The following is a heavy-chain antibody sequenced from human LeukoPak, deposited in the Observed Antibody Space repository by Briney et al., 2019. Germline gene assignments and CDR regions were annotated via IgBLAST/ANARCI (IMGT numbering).Heavy chain of an antibody. V-gene: IGHV5-51*01. D-gene: IGHD2-2*01. CDR2: IYPGDSDT. CDR3: ARRPLDCSSTSCFDY. CDR1: GYIFTSYW. Sequence: GESLKISCQGSGYIFTSYWIGWVRQLPGKGLEWMGIIYPGDSDTRYSPSFQGQVTISADKSISTAYLQWSSLKASDTAMYYCARRPLDCSSTSCFDYWGQGTLVTVSS. J-gene: IGHJ4*02.